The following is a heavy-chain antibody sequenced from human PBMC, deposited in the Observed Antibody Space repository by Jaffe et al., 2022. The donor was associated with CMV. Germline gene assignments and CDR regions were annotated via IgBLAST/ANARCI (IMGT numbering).Heavy chain of an antibody. D-gene: IGHD6-13*01. CDR1: GFTFSSYW. CDR3: ARDRVAAALVFYYGMDV. CDR2: IKQDGSEK. V-gene: IGHV3-7*01. J-gene: IGHJ6*02. Sequence: EVQLVESGGGLVQPGGSLRLSCAASGFTFSSYWMSWVRQAPGKGLEWVANIKQDGSEKYYVDSVKGRFTISRDNAKNSLYLQMNSLRAEDTAVYYCARDRVAAALVFYYGMDVWGQGTTVTVSS.